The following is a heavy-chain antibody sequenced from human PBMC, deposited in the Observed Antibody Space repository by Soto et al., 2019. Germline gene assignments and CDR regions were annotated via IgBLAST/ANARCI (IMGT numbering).Heavy chain of an antibody. Sequence: QVQLVQSGAEVRTPGASVKVSCKASGYTFTSYDINWVRQATGQGPEWMGWMNPDSGNTGYVQKFQGRVTMTRNTAISTAYMELGSLGSEDTAVYYCARSVGGSNVNFDYWGQGTLVTVSS. CDR3: ARSVGGSNVNFDY. J-gene: IGHJ4*02. V-gene: IGHV1-8*01. CDR2: MNPDSGNT. CDR1: GYTFTSYD. D-gene: IGHD3-10*01.